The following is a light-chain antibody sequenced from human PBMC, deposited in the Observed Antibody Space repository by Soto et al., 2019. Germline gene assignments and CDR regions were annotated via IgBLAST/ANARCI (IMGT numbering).Light chain of an antibody. Sequence: DIVMTQSPDSLAVSLGETATINCRSSQSVLYSSNNKNYLAWYQQKPGQPPKLLLYWASTRGSGVPDRFSGSESGTDFTLTISSLQAEDVAVYYCHQYYSLPYTFGGGTKVEIK. V-gene: IGKV4-1*01. CDR3: HQYYSLPYT. J-gene: IGKJ4*01. CDR2: WAS. CDR1: QSVLYSSNNKNY.